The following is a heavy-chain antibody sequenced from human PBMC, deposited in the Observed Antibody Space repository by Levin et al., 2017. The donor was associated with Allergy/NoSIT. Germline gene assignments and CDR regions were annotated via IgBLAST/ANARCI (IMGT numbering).Heavy chain of an antibody. Sequence: KVSCKGSGYSFTSYWIGWVRQMPGKGLEWMGIIYPGDSDTRYSTSFQGQVTISADKSISTAYLQWSSLKASDTAMYYCARLAGATDHDAFDIWGQGTMVTVSS. D-gene: IGHD1-26*01. CDR2: IYPGDSDT. CDR1: GYSFTSYW. J-gene: IGHJ3*02. V-gene: IGHV5-51*01. CDR3: ARLAGATDHDAFDI.